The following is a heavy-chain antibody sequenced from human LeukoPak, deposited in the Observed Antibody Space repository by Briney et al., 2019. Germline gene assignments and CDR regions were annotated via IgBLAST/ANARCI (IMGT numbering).Heavy chain of an antibody. CDR2: IRSKANSYAT. CDR3: MSTDYDFWRGYRNY. V-gene: IGHV3-73*01. D-gene: IGHD3-3*01. Sequence: GGSLRLSCAASGFTFSNARMNWVRQAPGKGLEWVGRIRSKANSYATAYAASVKGRFTISRDDSKNTAYLQMNSLKTEDTSVYYCMSTDYDFWRGYRNYWGQGTLVTVSS. J-gene: IGHJ4*02. CDR1: GFTFSNAR.